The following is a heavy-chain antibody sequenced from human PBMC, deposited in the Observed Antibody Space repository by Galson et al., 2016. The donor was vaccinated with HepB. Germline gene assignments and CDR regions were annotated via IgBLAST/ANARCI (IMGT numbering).Heavy chain of an antibody. Sequence: SLRLSCAASGFTFSSYWMSWVRQAPGKGLKWVATIKQDGSEKYYVDSVKGRFTISRDNAKNSLCLQMNSLRAEDTAVYYCARAIHNWGVDYWGQGALVTVSS. J-gene: IGHJ4*02. D-gene: IGHD1-1*01. CDR3: ARAIHNWGVDY. V-gene: IGHV3-7*01. CDR1: GFTFSSYW. CDR2: IKQDGSEK.